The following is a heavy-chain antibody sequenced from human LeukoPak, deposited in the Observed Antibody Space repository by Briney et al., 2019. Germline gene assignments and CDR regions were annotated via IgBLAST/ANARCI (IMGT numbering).Heavy chain of an antibody. J-gene: IGHJ4*02. D-gene: IGHD6-19*01. V-gene: IGHV3-23*01. CDR1: GFTLTNFA. CDR3: AAAEYSSGWWTYYFDY. Sequence: GGSLRLSCAASGFTLTNFAMSWVRQAPGKGLEWVSVIVGSDDGKYYADSVKGRFTISRDNSKNTLYLQMGSLRGEDTAVYYCAAAEYSSGWWTYYFDYWGQGTLVTVSS. CDR2: IVGSDDGK.